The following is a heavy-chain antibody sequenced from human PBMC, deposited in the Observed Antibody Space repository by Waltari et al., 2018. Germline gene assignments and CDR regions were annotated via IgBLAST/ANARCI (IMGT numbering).Heavy chain of an antibody. D-gene: IGHD3-22*01. V-gene: IGHV1-46*01. CDR2: INPSGGST. CDR1: GYTFTSYY. J-gene: IGHJ3*02. CDR3: ARAPVTYYYDSRSGLAFDI. Sequence: QVQLVQSGAEVKKPGASVKVSCKASGYTFTSYYMHWVRQAPGQGLEWMGRINPSGGSTSYAQKFQGRVNMTRKTSTSTVYMELSSLRSEDTAVYYCARAPVTYYYDSRSGLAFDIWGQGTMVTVSS.